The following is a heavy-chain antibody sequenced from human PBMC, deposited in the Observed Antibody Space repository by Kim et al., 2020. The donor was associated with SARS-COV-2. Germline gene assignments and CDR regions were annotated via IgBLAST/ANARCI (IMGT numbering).Heavy chain of an antibody. D-gene: IGHD5-18*01. CDR3: AKIQLARGNYFDY. V-gene: IGHV3-23*01. Sequence: ADSVKGRFTISRDNSKNTLYLQMNSLRAEDTAVYYCAKIQLARGNYFDYWGQGTLVTVSS. J-gene: IGHJ4*02.